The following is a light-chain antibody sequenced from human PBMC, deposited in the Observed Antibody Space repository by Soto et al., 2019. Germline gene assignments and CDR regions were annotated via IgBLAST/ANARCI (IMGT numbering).Light chain of an antibody. CDR1: QSVSID. J-gene: IGKJ1*01. CDR2: GAS. Sequence: IVMTQYQATLSVSPGERATLPCRASQSVSIDLAWYQQKPGQAPRLLSYGASTRATGIPDRFCGSGSGTEFSLTISSLQSEDFAVYYCQQYNNWPPWTFGQGTKVDIK. V-gene: IGKV3-15*01. CDR3: QQYNNWPPWT.